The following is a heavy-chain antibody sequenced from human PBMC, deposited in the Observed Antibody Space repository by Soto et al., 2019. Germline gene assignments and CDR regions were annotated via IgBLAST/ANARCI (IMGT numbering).Heavy chain of an antibody. V-gene: IGHV3-30*18. CDR3: AKDRSGPRDY. CDR1: GFTFSSYG. D-gene: IGHD3-10*01. Sequence: VQLVDSGGGVVQPRRSLRLSCAASGFTFSSYGMHWVRQAPGKGLEWVAVISYDGSNKYYADPVKGRFTISRDNSKNTLYLQMNSLRAEDTAVYYCAKDRSGPRDYWGQGTLVTVSS. J-gene: IGHJ4*02. CDR2: ISYDGSNK.